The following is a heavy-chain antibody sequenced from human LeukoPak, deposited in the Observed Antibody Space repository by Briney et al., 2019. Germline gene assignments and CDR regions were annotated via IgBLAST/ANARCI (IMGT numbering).Heavy chain of an antibody. J-gene: IGHJ4*02. Sequence: GGSLRLSCAASGFTFSSYGMHWVRQAPGKGLEWVAVISYDGSNKYYADSVKGRFTISRDNSKNTLYLQMNSLRAEDTAVYYCAKVYSDDILTGPQYFGYWGQGTLVTVSS. D-gene: IGHD3-9*01. CDR2: ISYDGSNK. CDR3: AKVYSDDILTGPQYFGY. V-gene: IGHV3-30*18. CDR1: GFTFSSYG.